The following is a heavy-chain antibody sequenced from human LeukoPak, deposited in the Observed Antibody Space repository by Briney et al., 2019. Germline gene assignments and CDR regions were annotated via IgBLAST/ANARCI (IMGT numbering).Heavy chain of an antibody. CDR1: GFTVSSNY. CDR3: AREDYYDSSGYYYED. J-gene: IGHJ4*02. D-gene: IGHD3-22*01. CDR2: IYSGGST. V-gene: IGHV3-53*01. Sequence: PGGSLRLSCAASGFTVSSNYMSWVRQAPGKGLEWVSVIYSGGSTYYADSVKGRFTISRDNSKNTLYLQMNSLRAEDTAVYYCAREDYYDSSGYYYEDWGQGTLVTASS.